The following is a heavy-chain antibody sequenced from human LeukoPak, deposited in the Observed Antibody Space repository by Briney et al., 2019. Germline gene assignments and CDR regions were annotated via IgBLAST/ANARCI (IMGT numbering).Heavy chain of an antibody. J-gene: IGHJ4*02. CDR1: GGSISTYY. CDR3: ARDLGYNSPLLY. Sequence: SKTLTLTCTVSGGSISTYYWSWIRQPPGKGLEWIGYIYYSGSTNYNPSLKSRVTISVDRSKSQFSLRLSSVTAADTAVYYCARDLGYNSPLLYWGQGTLVTVSS. D-gene: IGHD1-1*01. V-gene: IGHV4-59*01. CDR2: IYYSGST.